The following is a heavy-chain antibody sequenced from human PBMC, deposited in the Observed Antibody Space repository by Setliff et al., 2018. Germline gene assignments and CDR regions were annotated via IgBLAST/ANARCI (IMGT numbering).Heavy chain of an antibody. CDR1: GFTFADYG. CDR3: ARDVFDFRTGQADP. D-gene: IGHD3-3*01. J-gene: IGHJ5*02. CDR2: VEWNGGSTI. V-gene: IGHV3-20*04. Sequence: GGSLRLSCVASGFTFADYGLNWVRQGPGKGLEWVSGVEWNGGSTIYYVDSVKGRFTISRDNAKNSLYLQMSSLRAEDTAVYYCARDVFDFRTGQADPWGQGTLVTVSS.